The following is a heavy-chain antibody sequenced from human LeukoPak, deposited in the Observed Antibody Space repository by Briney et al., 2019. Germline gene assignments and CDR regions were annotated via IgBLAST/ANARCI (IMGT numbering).Heavy chain of an antibody. V-gene: IGHV3-9*01. CDR1: GFTFDDYA. Sequence: GRSLRLSCAASGFTFDDYAMHWVRQAPGKGLEWVSGVSWNSGSIGYADSVKGRFTISRDNAKNSLYLQMNSLRAEDTALYYCAKARGSRYCSGGSGYGYFDYWGQGTLVTVSS. D-gene: IGHD2-15*01. J-gene: IGHJ4*02. CDR2: VSWNSGSI. CDR3: AKARGSRYCSGGSGYGYFDY.